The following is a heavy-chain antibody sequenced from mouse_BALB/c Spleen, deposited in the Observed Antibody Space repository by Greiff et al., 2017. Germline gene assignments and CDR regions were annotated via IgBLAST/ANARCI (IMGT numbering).Heavy chain of an antibody. CDR2: INPYNDGT. CDR3: ASGVLRSFYAMDY. V-gene: IGHV1-14*01. J-gene: IGHJ4*01. CDR1: GYTFTSYV. Sequence: VQLQQSGPELVKPGASVKMSCKASGYTFTSYVMHWVKQKPGQGLEWIGYINPYNDGTKYNEKFKGKATLTSDKSSSTAYMELSSLTSEDSAVYYCASGVLRSFYAMDYWGQGTAVSVAS. D-gene: IGHD1-1*01.